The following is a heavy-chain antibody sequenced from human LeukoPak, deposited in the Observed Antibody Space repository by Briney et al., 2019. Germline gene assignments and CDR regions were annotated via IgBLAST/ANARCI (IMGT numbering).Heavy chain of an antibody. CDR1: GFTFSSYG. V-gene: IGHV3-30*18. CDR3: AKGLRRYRNYYYYGMDV. D-gene: IGHD2-2*02. Sequence: GGSLRLSCAASGFTFSSYGMHWVRQAPGKGLEWVAVISYDGSNKYYADSVKGRFIISRDNSKNTLYLQMNSLRAEDTAVYYCAKGLRRYRNYYYYGMDVWGQGTTVTVSS. J-gene: IGHJ6*02. CDR2: ISYDGSNK.